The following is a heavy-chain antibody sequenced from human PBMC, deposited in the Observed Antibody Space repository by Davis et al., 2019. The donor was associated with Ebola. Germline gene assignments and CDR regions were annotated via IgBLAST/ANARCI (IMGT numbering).Heavy chain of an antibody. J-gene: IGHJ6*02. CDR2: ISSSSSTI. CDR1: GFTFSSYS. CDR3: ARDRHYDSGSYYNLPYYYYGMDV. V-gene: IGHV3-48*02. Sequence: GESLKISCAASGFTFSSYSMNWVRQAPGKGLEWVSYISSSSSTIYYADSVKGRFTISRDNAKNSLYLQMNSLRDEDTAVYYCARDRHYDSGSYYNLPYYYYGMDVWGQGTTVTVSS. D-gene: IGHD3-10*01.